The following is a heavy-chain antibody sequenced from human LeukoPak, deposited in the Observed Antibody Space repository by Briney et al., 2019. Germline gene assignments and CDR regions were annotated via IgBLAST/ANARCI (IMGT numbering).Heavy chain of an antibody. CDR1: GYTFTAYY. V-gene: IGHV1-2*02. D-gene: IGHD3-10*01. Sequence: ASVTVSCKASGYTFTAYYIHWVRQAPGQGLEWVGGINPNTGGTNYAQNFRNRVTMTRDTSISTASMGLSSLTSDDTAVYYCARGLYGSGTYYPYFDYWGQGTLVTVSS. CDR3: ARGLYGSGTYYPYFDY. J-gene: IGHJ4*02. CDR2: INPNTGGT.